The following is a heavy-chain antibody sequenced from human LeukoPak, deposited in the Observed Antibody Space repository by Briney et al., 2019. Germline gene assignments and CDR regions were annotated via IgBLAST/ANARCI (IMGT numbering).Heavy chain of an antibody. V-gene: IGHV3-53*01. CDR1: GFTVSSNY. D-gene: IGHD3-10*01. CDR2: IYSGGST. CDR3: ASYGSGSYYRDAFDI. Sequence: PGGSLRLSCAASGFTVSSNYMSWVRQAPGKGLEWVSVIYSGGSTYYADSVKGRFTISRDNSKNTLYLQMNSLRAEDTAVYYCASYGSGSYYRDAFDIWGQGTMVTVSS. J-gene: IGHJ3*02.